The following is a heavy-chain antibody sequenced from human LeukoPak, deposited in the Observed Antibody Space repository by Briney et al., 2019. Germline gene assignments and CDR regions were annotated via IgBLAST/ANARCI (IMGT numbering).Heavy chain of an antibody. CDR3: ARRATTERGHSYGLDF. Sequence: GGSLRLSCEVSGFTFNSYHMNWVRQAPGKGLEWVSSIGSSGSYIYYADSLTGRFTISRDNAKNSLYLQMNSLRAEDTAMYYCARRATTERGHSYGLDFWGQGTLVTVSS. D-gene: IGHD5-18*01. CDR2: IGSSGSYI. J-gene: IGHJ4*02. CDR1: GFTFNSYH. V-gene: IGHV3-21*01.